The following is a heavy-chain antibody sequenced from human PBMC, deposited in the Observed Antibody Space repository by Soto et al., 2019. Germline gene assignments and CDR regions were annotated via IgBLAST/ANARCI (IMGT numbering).Heavy chain of an antibody. Sequence: GGSLRLSCAASGFIFSTYGMHWVRQAPGKGLEWVAVISYDEKNKYYADSVKGRFTISRDKSKNTLYLQMNSLRTEDTAVYYCAKGGGGSYLYFDYWGQGTLVTVSS. J-gene: IGHJ4*02. V-gene: IGHV3-30*18. D-gene: IGHD1-26*01. CDR2: ISYDEKNK. CDR3: AKGGGGSYLYFDY. CDR1: GFIFSTYG.